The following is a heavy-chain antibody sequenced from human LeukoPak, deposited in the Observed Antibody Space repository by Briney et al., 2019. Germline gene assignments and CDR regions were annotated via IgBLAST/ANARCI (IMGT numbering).Heavy chain of an antibody. CDR1: GYTFSNYG. V-gene: IGHV1-18*01. CDR3: ARDIGSGSGWREPRN. CDR2: ISAYNGNT. D-gene: IGHD6-19*01. Sequence: ASVKVSCKASGYTFSNYGVSWVRQAPGQGLEWMGWISAYNGNTNYAQKLQGRLTMTTDTSTSTAYMELRSLRSDDTDVYYCARDIGSGSGWREPRNWGQGTLVTVSS. J-gene: IGHJ4*02.